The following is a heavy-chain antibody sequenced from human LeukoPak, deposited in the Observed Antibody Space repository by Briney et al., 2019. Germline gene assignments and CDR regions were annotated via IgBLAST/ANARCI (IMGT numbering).Heavy chain of an antibody. J-gene: IGHJ3*02. V-gene: IGHV4-59*08. CDR3: ARKDTIYYDSSGYKDAFYI. Sequence: SETLSLTCTVSGGSISSYYWSWIRQPPGKGLEWIGYIYYSGSTNYYPSLKSRVTISVDTSKNQFSLKLSSVTAADTAVYYCARKDTIYYDSSGYKDAFYIWGQGTMVTVSS. D-gene: IGHD3-22*01. CDR1: GGSISSYY. CDR2: IYYSGST.